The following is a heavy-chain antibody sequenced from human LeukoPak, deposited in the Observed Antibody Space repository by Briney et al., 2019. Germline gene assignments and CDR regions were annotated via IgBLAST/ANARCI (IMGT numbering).Heavy chain of an antibody. CDR3: ARDHFAFGGVMGAFDI. D-gene: IGHD3-16*01. V-gene: IGHV1-69*04. CDR1: GGTFSSYA. CDR2: IIPILGIA. Sequence: SVKVSCKASGGTFSSYAISWVRQAPGQGLEWMGRIIPILGIANYAQKFQGRVTITADKSTSTAYMELSSLRSEDTAVYYCARDHFAFGGVMGAFDIWGQGTMVTVSP. J-gene: IGHJ3*02.